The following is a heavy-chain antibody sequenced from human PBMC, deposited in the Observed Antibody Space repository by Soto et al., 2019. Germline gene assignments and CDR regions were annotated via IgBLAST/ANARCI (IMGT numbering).Heavy chain of an antibody. V-gene: IGHV3-23*01. Sequence: GGSLRLSCAASGFTFSSYAMSWVRQAPGKGLEWVSAISGSGGSTYYADSVKGRFTISRDNSKNTLYLQMNSLRAEDTAVYYCAKDHITMVRGVILMDYWGQGTLVTVSS. CDR3: AKDHITMVRGVILMDY. CDR2: ISGSGGST. J-gene: IGHJ4*02. CDR1: GFTFSSYA. D-gene: IGHD3-10*01.